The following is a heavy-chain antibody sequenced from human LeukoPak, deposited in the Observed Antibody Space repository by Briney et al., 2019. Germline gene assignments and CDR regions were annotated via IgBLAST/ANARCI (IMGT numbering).Heavy chain of an antibody. CDR1: GFTFSSYG. Sequence: AGGSLRLSCAASGFTFSSYGMNWVRQAPGKGLEWVSSISSSSSYIYYADSVKGRFTISRDNAKNSLYLQMNSLRAEDTAVYYCARALLWFGEAGPNWFDPWGQGTLVTVSS. J-gene: IGHJ5*02. CDR3: ARALLWFGEAGPNWFDP. V-gene: IGHV3-21*01. CDR2: ISSSSSYI. D-gene: IGHD3-10*01.